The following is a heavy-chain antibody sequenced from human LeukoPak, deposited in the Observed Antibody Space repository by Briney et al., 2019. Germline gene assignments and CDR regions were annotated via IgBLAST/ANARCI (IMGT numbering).Heavy chain of an antibody. Sequence: ASVKVSCKASGYTFTSYDINWVRQATGQGLEWMGWMNPNSGNTGYAQKFQGRVTITRNTSISTADMELSSLRSEDTAVYYCARGRAGPSAGFDYYDSSGYPYWVQATLVTVSS. CDR2: MNPNSGNT. CDR3: ARGRAGPSAGFDYYDSSGYPY. CDR1: GYTFTSYD. V-gene: IGHV1-8*03. D-gene: IGHD3-22*01. J-gene: IGHJ4*02.